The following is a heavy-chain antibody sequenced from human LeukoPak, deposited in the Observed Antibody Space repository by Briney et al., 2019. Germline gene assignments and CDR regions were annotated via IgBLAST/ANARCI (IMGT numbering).Heavy chain of an antibody. CDR2: IYYSGST. D-gene: IGHD3-10*01. CDR1: GGSVRSGSYY. Sequence: SETLSLTCTVSGGSVRSGSYYWSWIRQPPGKGLQWIGYIYYSGSTNYNPSLRSRVTISVDTSKNQFSLKLSSVTAADTAVYYCARGYYGSGSFFDYWGQGTLVTVSS. J-gene: IGHJ4*02. V-gene: IGHV4-61*01. CDR3: ARGYYGSGSFFDY.